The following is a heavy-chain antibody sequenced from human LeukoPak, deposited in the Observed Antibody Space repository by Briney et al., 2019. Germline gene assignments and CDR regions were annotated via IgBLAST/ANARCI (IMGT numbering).Heavy chain of an antibody. V-gene: IGHV3-30-3*01. CDR3: ARASYYDSSGSYDY. D-gene: IGHD3-22*01. CDR1: GFTFSGYA. Sequence: PGGSLRPSCAASGFTFSGYAMPWVRQAPGKGLEWVAVISYDGSNKYYADSVKGRFTISRDNSKNTLYLQMNSLRAEDTAVYYCARASYYDSSGSYDYWGQGTLVTVSS. J-gene: IGHJ4*02. CDR2: ISYDGSNK.